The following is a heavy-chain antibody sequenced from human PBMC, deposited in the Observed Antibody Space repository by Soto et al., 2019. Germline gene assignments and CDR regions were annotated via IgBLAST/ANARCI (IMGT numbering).Heavy chain of an antibody. CDR3: ARLTLTNYGARWFDP. CDR1: GASISSGGYY. V-gene: IGHV4-31*03. Sequence: QVQLQESGPGLVKPSQTLSLTCTVSGASISSGGYYWSWIRQHPGKGLEWIGYIYYNGNTYYNPSLKSRVTISLDTSDNQFSLRLSSVTAADTAVYFCARLTLTNYGARWFDPWGQGTLVSVSS. J-gene: IGHJ5*02. CDR2: IYYNGNT. D-gene: IGHD4-17*01.